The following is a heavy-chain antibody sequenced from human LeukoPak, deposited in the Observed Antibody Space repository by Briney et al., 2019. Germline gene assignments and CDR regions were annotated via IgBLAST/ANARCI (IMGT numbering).Heavy chain of an antibody. V-gene: IGHV3-20*04. J-gene: IGHJ4*02. CDR1: GFTFDDYG. CDR2: INWNGGST. Sequence: GGSLRLSCAASGFTFDDYGMSWVRQAPGKGLEWVSGINWNGGSTGYADSVKGRFTISRDNAKNSLYLQMNSLRAEDTAVYYCARVKCSGGSCYSSSMDYWGQGTLVTVSS. CDR3: ARVKCSGGSCYSSSMDY. D-gene: IGHD2-15*01.